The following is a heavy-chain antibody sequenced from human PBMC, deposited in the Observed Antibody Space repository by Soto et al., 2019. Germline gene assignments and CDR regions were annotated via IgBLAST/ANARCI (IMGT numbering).Heavy chain of an antibody. V-gene: IGHV3-74*01. Sequence: PGGSLRLSCAASGFTFSSYWMHWVRQAPGKGLVWVSRINSDGSSTSYADSVKGRFTISRDNAKNTLYLQMNSLRAEDTAVYYCARGLSSSWYDDWFDPWGQGTLVTV. CDR1: GFTFSSYW. D-gene: IGHD6-13*01. J-gene: IGHJ5*02. CDR3: ARGLSSSWYDDWFDP. CDR2: INSDGSST.